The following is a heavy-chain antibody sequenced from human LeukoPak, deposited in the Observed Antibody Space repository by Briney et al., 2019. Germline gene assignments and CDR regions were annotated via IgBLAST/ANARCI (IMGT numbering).Heavy chain of an antibody. CDR2: IYSGGST. CDR1: GFTVSSNY. D-gene: IGHD3-22*01. J-gene: IGHJ5*02. V-gene: IGHV3-53*05. CDR3: AKDDSSGYYSANWFDP. Sequence: GGSLRLSCAASGFTVSSNYMSWVRQAPGKGLEWVSVIYSGGSTYYADSVKGRFTISRDNSKNTLYLQMNSLRAEDTAVYYCAKDDSSGYYSANWFDPWGQGTLVTVSS.